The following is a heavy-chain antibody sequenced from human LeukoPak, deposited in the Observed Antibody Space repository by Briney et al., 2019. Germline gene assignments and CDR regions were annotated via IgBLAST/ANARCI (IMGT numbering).Heavy chain of an antibody. CDR2: ISYDGSNK. J-gene: IGHJ4*02. CDR1: GFTFSSYA. V-gene: IGHV3-30-3*01. D-gene: IGHD1-26*01. Sequence: GRSLRLSCAASGFTFSSYAMHWVRQAPGKGLEWVAVISYDGSNKYYADSVKGRFTISRDNSKNTLYLQMNSLRAEDTAVHYCAKDRRVGAIADYWGQGTLVTVSS. CDR3: AKDRRVGAIADY.